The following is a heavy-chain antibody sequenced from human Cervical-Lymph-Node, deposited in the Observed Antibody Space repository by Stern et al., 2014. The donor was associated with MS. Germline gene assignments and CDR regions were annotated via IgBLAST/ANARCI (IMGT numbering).Heavy chain of an antibody. D-gene: IGHD2-21*02. CDR3: ARGVTYCGGDCYGWYFDL. CDR2: ISSNGVST. V-gene: IGHV3-64*01. J-gene: IGHJ2*01. CDR1: GFTFSSYA. Sequence: EVQLVESGGGLVQPGGSLRLSCAASGFTFSSYAMHWVRQAPGKGLEYVSVISSNGVSTYYANYVKGRFTISRDNSKNTLYLHMGSLRVEDMAVYYYARGVTYCGGDCYGWYFDLWGRGTLVTVSS.